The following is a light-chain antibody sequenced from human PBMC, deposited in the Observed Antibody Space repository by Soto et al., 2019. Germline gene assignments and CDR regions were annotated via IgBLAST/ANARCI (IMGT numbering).Light chain of an antibody. CDR3: QQYHNWPLT. V-gene: IGKV3-15*01. CDR2: GAS. CDR1: QSISNN. Sequence: EIVMTQSPTLSVSPGEGATLSCRASQSISNNLAWYQQKPGQAPRLLIYGASTRATGIPARFSGSGSATEFTLTMSSLLPEDFAVYYCQQYHNWPLTFGQGTRLEIK. J-gene: IGKJ5*01.